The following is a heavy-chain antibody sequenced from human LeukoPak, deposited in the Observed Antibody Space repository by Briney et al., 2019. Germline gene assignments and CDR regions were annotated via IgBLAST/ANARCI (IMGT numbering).Heavy chain of an antibody. V-gene: IGHV1-3*01. Sequence: ASVKVSCKASGYTFTSYAMHWVRQAPGQRLEWMGWINAGNGNTKYSQKFQGRVTITRDTSASTAYMELSSLRSEDTAVYYCARRHSSSWFFDYWGQGTLVTVSS. J-gene: IGHJ4*02. D-gene: IGHD6-13*01. CDR2: INAGNGNT. CDR1: GYTFTSYA. CDR3: ARRHSSSWFFDY.